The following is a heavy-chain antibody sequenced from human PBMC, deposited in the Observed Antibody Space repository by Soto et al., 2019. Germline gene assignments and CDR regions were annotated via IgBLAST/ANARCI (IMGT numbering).Heavy chain of an antibody. CDR3: ARDTISHGMDV. V-gene: IGHV4-30-2*01. CDR1: GGSINSDSYS. CDR2: IYHSGSA. D-gene: IGHD3-3*01. Sequence: SETLSLTCTVSGGSINSDSYSWSWVRQPPGKGLEWIGYIYHSGSAYYNPSLKSRVTISLDRSRNQFSLKLSPVSAADTAVYYCARDTISHGMDVWGQGTTVTVSS. J-gene: IGHJ6*02.